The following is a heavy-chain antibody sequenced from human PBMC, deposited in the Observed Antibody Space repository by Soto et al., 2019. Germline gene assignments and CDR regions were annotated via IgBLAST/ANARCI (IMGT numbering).Heavy chain of an antibody. Sequence: LSLTCAVSGGSISSSNWWSWVRQPPGKGLEWIGEIYHSGSTNYNPSLKSRVTISVDKSKNQFSLKLSSVTAADTAVYYCASKTPAYCGGDCYSRHSKWFDPWGQGTPVNVSS. J-gene: IGHJ5*02. CDR3: ASKTPAYCGGDCYSRHSKWFDP. CDR2: IYHSGST. V-gene: IGHV4-4*02. D-gene: IGHD2-21*02. CDR1: GGSISSSNW.